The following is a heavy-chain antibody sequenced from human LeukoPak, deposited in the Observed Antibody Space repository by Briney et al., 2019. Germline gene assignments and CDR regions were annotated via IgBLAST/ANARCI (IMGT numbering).Heavy chain of an antibody. J-gene: IGHJ4*02. Sequence: GGSLRLSCAASGFTFSSYSINWVRQAPGKGLEWVSYISSSSSTIYYADSVKGRFTISRDNAKNSLYLQMNSLRAEDTAVYYCARDRTTVTYSDFDYWGQGTLVTVSS. D-gene: IGHD4-17*01. CDR1: GFTFSSYS. V-gene: IGHV3-48*01. CDR2: ISSSSSTI. CDR3: ARDRTTVTYSDFDY.